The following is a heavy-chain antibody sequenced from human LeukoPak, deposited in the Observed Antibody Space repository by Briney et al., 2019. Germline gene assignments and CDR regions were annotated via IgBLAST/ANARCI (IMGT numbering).Heavy chain of an antibody. D-gene: IGHD3-22*01. J-gene: IGHJ5*02. Sequence: SETLSLTCTVSGGSISNSNYYWAWIRQPPGKGLEWIGTIYYSGTSYYNPSLKSRVTISVDTSKNQFSLKLSSVTAADTAVYYCAREDAHYYDSSWGQGTLVTVSS. CDR2: IYYSGTS. CDR3: AREDAHYYDSS. CDR1: GGSISNSNYY. V-gene: IGHV4-39*07.